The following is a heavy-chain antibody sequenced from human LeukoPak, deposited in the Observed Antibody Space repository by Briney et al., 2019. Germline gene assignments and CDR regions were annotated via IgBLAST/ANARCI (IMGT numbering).Heavy chain of an antibody. V-gene: IGHV4-59*01. J-gene: IGHJ4*02. D-gene: IGHD3-10*01. CDR2: IYYSGST. CDR1: GGSISSYY. Sequence: SETLSLTCAVSGGSISSYYWSWIRQPPGKGLEWIGYIYYSGSTNYNPSLKSRVTISVDTSKNQFSLKLSSVTAADTAVYYCARGERGWFGTWGQGTLVTVSS. CDR3: ARGERGWFGT.